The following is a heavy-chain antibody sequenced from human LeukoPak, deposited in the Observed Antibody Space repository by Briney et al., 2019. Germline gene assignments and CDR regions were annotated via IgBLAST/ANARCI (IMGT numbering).Heavy chain of an antibody. CDR2: VYYTGST. CDR1: GGSVSSSSYY. CDR3: ARANRNSLDV. D-gene: IGHD1-14*01. Sequence: PSETLSLTCTVSGGSVSSSSYYWGWVRQPPGKGLEWIGNVYYTGSTYYNPSLKSRVTISVDTSKNQFSLKLSSVTAADTAVYYCARANRNSLDVWGQGTTVTVSS. J-gene: IGHJ6*02. V-gene: IGHV4-39*07.